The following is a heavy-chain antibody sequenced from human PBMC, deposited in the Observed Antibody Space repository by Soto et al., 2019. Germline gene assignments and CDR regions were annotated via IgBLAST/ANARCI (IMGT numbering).Heavy chain of an antibody. CDR3: ARGVGGYSYGGLDS. CDR2: LHHPRTR. Sequence: SATLSLTCAVYGGSFSDHYWSCLRQTPGTPPPPPPPLHHPRTRPHHPSFKTRLTISVDTSKNQFPLYLSSVTAADTAVIYCARGVGGYSYGGLDSWGQGTLVT. V-gene: IGHV4-34*01. D-gene: IGHD5-18*01. J-gene: IGHJ5*01. CDR1: GGSFSDHY.